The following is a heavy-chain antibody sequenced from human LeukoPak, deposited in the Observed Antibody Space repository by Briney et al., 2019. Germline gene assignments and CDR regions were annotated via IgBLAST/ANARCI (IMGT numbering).Heavy chain of an antibody. Sequence: PGGSLRLSCAASGFTFSSYSVNWVRQAPGKGLEWVSSISSSSSYIYYADSVKGRFTISRDNAKNSLYLQMNSLRAEDTAVYYCARDLGEMATIERATYFDYWGQGTLVTVSS. J-gene: IGHJ4*02. D-gene: IGHD5-24*01. V-gene: IGHV3-21*01. CDR2: ISSSSSYI. CDR1: GFTFSSYS. CDR3: ARDLGEMATIERATYFDY.